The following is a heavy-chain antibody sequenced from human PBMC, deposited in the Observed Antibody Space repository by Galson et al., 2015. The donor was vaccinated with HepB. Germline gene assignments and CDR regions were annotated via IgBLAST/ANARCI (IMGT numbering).Heavy chain of an antibody. D-gene: IGHD3-22*01. V-gene: IGHV3-33*01. CDR2: IWYHGRDQ. J-gene: IGHJ4*02. CDR3: ARDGDTSGHYGIFDY. Sequence: SLRLSCAASGFTFSPYGIHWVRQAPGKGLEWVSVIWYHGRDQYYADSVTGRFTVSRDQSKNTVYLQMNSLRAEDTGLYFCARDGDTSGHYGIFDYWGQGALVTVSS. CDR1: GFTFSPYG.